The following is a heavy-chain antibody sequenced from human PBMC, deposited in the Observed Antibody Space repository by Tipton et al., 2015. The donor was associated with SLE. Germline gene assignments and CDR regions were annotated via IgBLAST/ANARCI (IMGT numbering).Heavy chain of an antibody. V-gene: IGHV3-21*01. Sequence: SLRLSCAASGFSFNTYSMGWVRQAPGKGLEWVSIISRSSDHSFYADSVKGRFTISRDNAKSSLYLQMNSLRAEDTAVYYCARGDILTTYYLDNWGQGTLVTVSS. CDR3: ARGDILTTYYLDN. D-gene: IGHD3-9*01. CDR2: ISRSSDHS. J-gene: IGHJ4*02. CDR1: GFSFNTYS.